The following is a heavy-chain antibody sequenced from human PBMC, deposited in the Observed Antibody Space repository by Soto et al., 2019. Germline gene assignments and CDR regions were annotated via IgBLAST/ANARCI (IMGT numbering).Heavy chain of an antibody. CDR2: ISGSGGST. Sequence: GGSLRLSCAASGFTFSSYAMSWVRQAPGKGLEWVSAISGSGGSTYYADSVKGRFTISRDNSKNTLYLQMNSLRAEDTAVYYCAKAGYCSGGSCYQLYNWFDPWGQGTLVNVSS. CDR3: AKAGYCSGGSCYQLYNWFDP. CDR1: GFTFSSYA. J-gene: IGHJ5*02. D-gene: IGHD2-15*01. V-gene: IGHV3-23*01.